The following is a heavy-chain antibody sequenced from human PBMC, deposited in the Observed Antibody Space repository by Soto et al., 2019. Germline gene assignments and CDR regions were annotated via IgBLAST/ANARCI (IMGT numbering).Heavy chain of an antibody. Sequence: QVQLQESGPGLVKPSQTLSLTCTVSGGSISSGDYYWSWIRQPPGKGLEWIGYIYYSGSTYYNPSLKSRVTISADTSKNQFSLKLSSVTAADTAVYYCTVTSYFLQTPLDYWSQGTLVTVSS. CDR3: TVTSYFLQTPLDY. J-gene: IGHJ4*02. CDR2: IYYSGST. CDR1: GGSISSGDYY. V-gene: IGHV4-30-4*01. D-gene: IGHD4-17*01.